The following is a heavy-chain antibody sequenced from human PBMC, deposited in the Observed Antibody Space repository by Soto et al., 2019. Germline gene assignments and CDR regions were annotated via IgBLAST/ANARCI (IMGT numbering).Heavy chain of an antibody. D-gene: IGHD6-13*01. CDR3: ARGSAAGTKSPFDY. CDR2: IHYSGST. CDR1: GGSISGYY. Sequence: VQLQESGPGLVKPSETLSLTCTVSGGSISGYYWSWIRQSPGKGLEWIGYIHYSGSTNYNPSLKSRVTISVDTSKNPLSLKLSSVTAADTAVYYGARGSAAGTKSPFDYWGQGTLVTVSS. J-gene: IGHJ4*02. V-gene: IGHV4-59*01.